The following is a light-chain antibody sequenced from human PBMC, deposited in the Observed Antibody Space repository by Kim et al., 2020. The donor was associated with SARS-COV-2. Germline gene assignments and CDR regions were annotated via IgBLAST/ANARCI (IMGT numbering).Light chain of an antibody. J-gene: IGKJ1*01. V-gene: IGKV1-27*01. CDR2: DAS. Sequence: DIQLTQSPSSLSASVGDGVTITCRANQVISNYLAWYQQKPGKPPKLLIYDASALPSGVPSRFSGSRSGTDFTLTVTSLQPEDVATYYCQQYNSAPLTFGQGTKVDIK. CDR1: QVISNY. CDR3: QQYNSAPLT.